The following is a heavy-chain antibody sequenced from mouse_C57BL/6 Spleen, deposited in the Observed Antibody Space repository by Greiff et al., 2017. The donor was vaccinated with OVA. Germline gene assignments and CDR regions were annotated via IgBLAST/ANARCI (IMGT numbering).Heavy chain of an antibody. CDR2: IDPSDSYT. J-gene: IGHJ1*03. D-gene: IGHD1-1*01. V-gene: IGHV1-50*01. Sequence: QVQLKESGAELVKPGASVKLSCKASGYTFTSYWMQWVKQRPGQGLEWIGEIDPSDSYTNYNQKFKGKATLTVDTSSSTAYMQRSSLTSEDSAVNYCARSITRYFGVWGTGTTVTVSS. CDR3: ARSITRYFGV. CDR1: GYTFTSYW.